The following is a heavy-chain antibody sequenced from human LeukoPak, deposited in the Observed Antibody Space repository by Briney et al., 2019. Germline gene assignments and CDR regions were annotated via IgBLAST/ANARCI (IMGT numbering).Heavy chain of an antibody. CDR1: GFTFSSYW. D-gene: IGHD3-22*01. Sequence: GGSLRLSCAASGFTFSSYWMSWVRQAPGKWLEWVANIKQDGSEKYYVDSVKGRFTISRDNAKNSLYLQMNSLRAEDTAVYYCANSDDSLYYFDYWGQGTLVTVSS. CDR2: IKQDGSEK. CDR3: ANSDDSLYYFDY. J-gene: IGHJ4*02. V-gene: IGHV3-7*03.